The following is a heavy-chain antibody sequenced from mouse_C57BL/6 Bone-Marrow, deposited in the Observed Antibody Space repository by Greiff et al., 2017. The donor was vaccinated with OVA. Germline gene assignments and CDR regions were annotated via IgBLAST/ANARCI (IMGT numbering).Heavy chain of an antibody. J-gene: IGHJ2*01. Sequence: VQLQQSGPELVKPGASVKISCKASGYAFTSSWMNWVKQRPGKGLEWIGRIYPGDGDTNYNGQFKGKATLPADKSSSTAYMQRSSLTSEDSAVYYCAGLYYGSSPDQWYFDYWGQGATLTVSS. CDR1: GYAFTSSW. CDR3: AGLYYGSSPDQWYFDY. D-gene: IGHD1-1*01. V-gene: IGHV1-82*01. CDR2: IYPGDGDT.